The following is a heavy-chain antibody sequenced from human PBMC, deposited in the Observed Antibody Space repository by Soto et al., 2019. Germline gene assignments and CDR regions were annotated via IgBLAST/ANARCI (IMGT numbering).Heavy chain of an antibody. J-gene: IGHJ6*02. CDR2: INPSGGST. CDR3: AREYYGDYYYYGMDV. D-gene: IGHD4-17*01. V-gene: IGHV1-46*01. CDR1: GYTFTSYY. Sequence: GASVKVSCKASGYTFTSYYMHWVRQAPGQGLEWMGIINPSGGSTIYAQKFQGRVTMTRDTSTSTVYMELSSLRSEDTAVYYCAREYYGDYYYYGMDVWGQGTTVTVSS.